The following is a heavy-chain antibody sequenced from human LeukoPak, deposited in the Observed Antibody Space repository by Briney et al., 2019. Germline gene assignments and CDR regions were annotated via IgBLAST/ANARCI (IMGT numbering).Heavy chain of an antibody. CDR2: IRYDGSNK. CDR1: GFTFSSYG. V-gene: IGHV3-30*02. J-gene: IGHJ6*03. Sequence: GGSLRLSCAASGFTFSSYGMHWVRQAPGKGLEWVAFIRYDGSNKYYADSVKGRFTVSRDNSKNTLYLQMNSLRAEDTAVYYCAKDLKNYGLTDYYMDVWGKGTTVTISS. D-gene: IGHD3-10*01. CDR3: AKDLKNYGLTDYYMDV.